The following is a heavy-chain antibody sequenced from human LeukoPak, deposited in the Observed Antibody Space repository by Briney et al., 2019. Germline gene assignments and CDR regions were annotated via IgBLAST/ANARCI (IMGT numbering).Heavy chain of an antibody. CDR2: IWYGGSNK. D-gene: IGHD2-2*01. CDR3: AKDQSTSHYYFMDV. V-gene: IGHV3-30*02. Sequence: GGSLRLSCAASGFTFSSYGMHWVRQAPGKGLEWVAVIWYGGSNKYYADSVKGRFTISRDNSKNTLYLHMNSLRAEDTAVYFCAKDQSTSHYYFMDVWGKGTTVTVSS. J-gene: IGHJ6*03. CDR1: GFTFSSYG.